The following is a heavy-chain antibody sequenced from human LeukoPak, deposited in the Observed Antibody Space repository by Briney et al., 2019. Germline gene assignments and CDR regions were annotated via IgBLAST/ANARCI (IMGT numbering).Heavy chain of an antibody. V-gene: IGHV1-3*01. CDR2: INAGNGNT. D-gene: IGHD3-10*01. CDR1: GYTFTSYA. Sequence: ASANVSCKASGYTFTSYAMHWVRQAPGQRLEWMGWINAGNGNTKYLQKFQGRVTITRDTSASTVYMELSSLRSEDTAVYYCARGSLVRGVIQCPNYWGQGTLVTVSS. J-gene: IGHJ4*02. CDR3: ARGSLVRGVIQCPNY.